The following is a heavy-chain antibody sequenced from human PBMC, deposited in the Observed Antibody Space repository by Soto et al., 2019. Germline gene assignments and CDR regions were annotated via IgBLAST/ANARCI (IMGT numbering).Heavy chain of an antibody. CDR3: ARHIVAKKYDAFDI. Sequence: GGSLRLSCAASGFTFSSYSMNWVRQAPGKGLEWVSYISSSSSTIYYADSVKGRFTISRDNAKNSLYLQMNSLRAEDTAVYYCARHIVAKKYDAFDIWGQGTMVTVSS. J-gene: IGHJ3*02. D-gene: IGHD5-12*01. CDR1: GFTFSSYS. V-gene: IGHV3-48*01. CDR2: ISSSSSTI.